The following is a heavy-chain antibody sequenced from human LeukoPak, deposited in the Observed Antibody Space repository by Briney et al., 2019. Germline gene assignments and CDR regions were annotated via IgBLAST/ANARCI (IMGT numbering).Heavy chain of an antibody. Sequence: ASLKVSCNISGYTLTDFSMHWVRQAPGKGLEWMGGFNREDDEAIYAPHFQGRVTVTEDTSTDTAYMELSSLRSEDMAVYYCATLDSYYDNSGRPLVPDWGQGTLVTVSS. CDR2: FNREDDEA. V-gene: IGHV1-24*01. CDR3: ATLDSYYDNSGRPLVPD. CDR1: GYTLTDFS. D-gene: IGHD3-22*01. J-gene: IGHJ4*02.